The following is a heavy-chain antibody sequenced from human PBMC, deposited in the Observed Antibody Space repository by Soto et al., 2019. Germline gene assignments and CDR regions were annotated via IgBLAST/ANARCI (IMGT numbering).Heavy chain of an antibody. Sequence: CTVSGGSISSGGYYWSWIRQHPGKGLEWIGYIYYSGSTYYNPSLKSRVTISVDTSKNQFSLKLSSVTAADTAVYYCATWADRLGDNWFDPWGQGTLVTVSS. CDR2: IYYSGST. D-gene: IGHD3-22*01. CDR3: ATWADRLGDNWFDP. V-gene: IGHV4-31*03. CDR1: GGSISSGGYY. J-gene: IGHJ5*02.